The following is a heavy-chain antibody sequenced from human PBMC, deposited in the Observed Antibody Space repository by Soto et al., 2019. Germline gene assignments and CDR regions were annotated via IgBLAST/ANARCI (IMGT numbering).Heavy chain of an antibody. J-gene: IGHJ4*02. V-gene: IGHV2-5*02. CDR3: AHLTIMVGIEY. CDR1: GFSLSTSGVG. Sequence: QITLKESGTTLVKPTQTLTLTCTFSGFSLSTSGVGVGWIRQTPGKALEWLALIYWDDDKRCSSTLKSSLTITKDTSKNHVVLTRTNMDPVDTATYYCAHLTIMVGIEYWCQGTMVTGAS. D-gene: IGHD2-21*01. CDR2: IYWDDDK.